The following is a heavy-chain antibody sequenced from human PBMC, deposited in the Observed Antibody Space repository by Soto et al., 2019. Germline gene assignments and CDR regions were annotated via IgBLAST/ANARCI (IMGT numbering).Heavy chain of an antibody. CDR3: ARYVADITSSYLDLPDDYYYGMDV. J-gene: IGHJ6*02. CDR1: GGTFSTYA. D-gene: IGHD6-6*01. CDR2: IIPIFGSP. Sequence: QEQLVQSGAEIKKPGSSVKISCETSGGTFSTYAFSWVRQAPGQGLEWMGGIIPIFGSPRYAQKFQGRVTITADELLSTAYMELRSLRSDDTVVYYCARYVADITSSYLDLPDDYYYGMDVWGQGTTVTVSS. V-gene: IGHV1-69*01.